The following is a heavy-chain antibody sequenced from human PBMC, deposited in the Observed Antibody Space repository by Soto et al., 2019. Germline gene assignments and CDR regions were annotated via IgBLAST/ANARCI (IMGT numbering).Heavy chain of an antibody. CDR3: AHRLGLDYGAQRGGLDP. CDR1: GFSLSTSGVG. J-gene: IGHJ5*02. Sequence: QITLKESGPTLVKPTQTLTLTCTFSGFSLSTSGVGVGWIRQPPGKALEWLALIYWDDDKRYSPSLKSRLTNPKDTSKHQVVLKMPNMDPVDTATYYCAHRLGLDYGAQRGGLDPWGQGALVTVSS. D-gene: IGHD4-17*01. CDR2: IYWDDDK. V-gene: IGHV2-5*02.